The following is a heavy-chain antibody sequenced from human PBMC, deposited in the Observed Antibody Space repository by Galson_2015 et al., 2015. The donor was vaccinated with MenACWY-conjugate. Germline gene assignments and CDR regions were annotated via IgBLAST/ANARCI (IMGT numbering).Heavy chain of an antibody. D-gene: IGHD3-10*01. Sequence: LSLTCSVSGYAFNSGYYWGWIRQSPGKGLEWIGSVYHNGDTYYNPSLKSRVTISVDTSNNEFSLQLRSVTAADTAVFYCARHYASASYFDYWARELWSPSPQ. CDR1: GYAFNSGYY. J-gene: IGHJ4*02. CDR2: VYHNGDT. CDR3: ARHYASASYFDY. V-gene: IGHV4-38-2*01.